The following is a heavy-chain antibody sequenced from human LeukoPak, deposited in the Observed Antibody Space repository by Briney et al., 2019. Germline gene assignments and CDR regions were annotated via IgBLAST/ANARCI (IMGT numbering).Heavy chain of an antibody. D-gene: IGHD2-8*01. CDR3: ARRASGEWCDY. J-gene: IGHJ4*02. CDR2: IKQDGSEK. Sequence: PGGSLRLSCAASGFTFSSYWMSCVRQAPGKGREWVANIKQDGSEKYYVDSVKGRFTISRDNAKNSLYLQMNSLRAEDTAVYYCARRASGEWCDYWGQGTLVTVSS. V-gene: IGHV3-7*01. CDR1: GFTFSSYW.